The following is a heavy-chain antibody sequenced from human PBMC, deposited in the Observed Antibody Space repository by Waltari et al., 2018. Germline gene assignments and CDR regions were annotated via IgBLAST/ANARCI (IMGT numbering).Heavy chain of an antibody. V-gene: IGHV4-59*01. Sequence: QVQLQESGPGLVKPSETLSLTCTVSGGSISSYYWSWIRQPPGKGLEWIGYIYYSGSTNYNPSRKSRVTISVDTSKNQFSLKLSSVTAADTAVYYCARDGALTGTTGDAFDIWGQGTMVTVSS. CDR1: GGSISSYY. D-gene: IGHD1-7*01. CDR2: IYYSGST. J-gene: IGHJ3*02. CDR3: ARDGALTGTTGDAFDI.